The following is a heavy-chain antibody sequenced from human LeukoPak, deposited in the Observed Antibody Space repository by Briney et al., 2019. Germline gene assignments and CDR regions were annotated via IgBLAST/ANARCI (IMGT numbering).Heavy chain of an antibody. J-gene: IGHJ4*02. CDR2: ISSSGSTI. Sequence: PGGSLRLSCAASGFTFSSYEMNWVRQAPGQGLEWVSYISSSGSTIYYADSVKGRFTISRDNAKNSLYLQMNSLRAEDTAVYYCARVDYSSSWPYYFDYWGQGTLVTVSS. CDR3: ARVDYSSSWPYYFDY. CDR1: GFTFSSYE. V-gene: IGHV3-48*03. D-gene: IGHD6-13*01.